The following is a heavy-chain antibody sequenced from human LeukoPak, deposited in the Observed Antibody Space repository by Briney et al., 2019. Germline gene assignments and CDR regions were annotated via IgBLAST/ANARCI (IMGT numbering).Heavy chain of an antibody. CDR2: ISGSGGST. CDR1: GFTFSSYA. CDR3: AKTRKGITMVRGRADY. V-gene: IGHV3-23*01. Sequence: GGSLRLSCAASGFTFSSYAMSWVRQAPGKGLEWVSAISGSGGSTYYADSVKGRFTISRDNSKNTLYLQMNSLRAEDTAVYYCAKTRKGITMVRGRADYWGQGTLVTVSS. D-gene: IGHD3-10*01. J-gene: IGHJ4*02.